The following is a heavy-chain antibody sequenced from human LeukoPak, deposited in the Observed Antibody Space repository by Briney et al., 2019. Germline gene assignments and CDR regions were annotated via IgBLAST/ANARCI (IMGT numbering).Heavy chain of an antibody. D-gene: IGHD1-20*01. V-gene: IGHV3-30-3*01. CDR1: GFTFSSYA. CDR3: ARDHPQNSITGSGTTAHRYYYYYGMDV. Sequence: GGSLRLSCAASGFTFSSYAMHWVRQAPGKGLEWVAVISYDGSNKYYADSVKGRFTISRDNSKNTLYLQMNSLRAEDTAVYYCARDHPQNSITGSGTTAHRYYYYYGMDVWGQGTTVTGSS. CDR2: ISYDGSNK. J-gene: IGHJ6*02.